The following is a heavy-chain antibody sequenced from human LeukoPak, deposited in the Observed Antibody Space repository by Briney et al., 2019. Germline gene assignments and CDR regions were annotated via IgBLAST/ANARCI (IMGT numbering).Heavy chain of an antibody. V-gene: IGHV1-8*03. Sequence: ASVKVSCKASGYTFTSYDINWVRQATGQGLEWMGWMNPNSGNTGYAQKFQGRVTITRNTSISTAYMELSSLRSEDTAVYYCARAAVATISYYYYYYMDVWGKGTTVTVSS. CDR1: GYTFTSYD. D-gene: IGHD5-12*01. CDR2: MNPNSGNT. J-gene: IGHJ6*03. CDR3: ARAAVATISYYYYYYMDV.